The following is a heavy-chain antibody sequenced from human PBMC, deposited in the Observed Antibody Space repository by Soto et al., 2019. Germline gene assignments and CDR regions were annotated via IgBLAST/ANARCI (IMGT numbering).Heavy chain of an antibody. Sequence: EVQLVESGGGLVQPGGSLRLSCAAYGFTFSSYWMSWVRQAPGKGLEWVANIKHDGSEKYYVDSVKGRFTISRDNAKNSLYLQMNSLRAEDTAVYYCARCTGYYYMDVWGKGTTVTVAS. V-gene: IGHV3-7*01. D-gene: IGHD3-10*02. J-gene: IGHJ6*03. CDR2: IKHDGSEK. CDR1: GFTFSSYW. CDR3: ARCTGYYYMDV.